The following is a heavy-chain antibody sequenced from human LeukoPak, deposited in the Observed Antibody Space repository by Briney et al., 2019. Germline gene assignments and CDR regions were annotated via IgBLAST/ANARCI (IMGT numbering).Heavy chain of an antibody. J-gene: IGHJ4*02. CDR1: GFTFDDYA. CDR2: LRYDGSNK. CDR3: AKSAVRGLPVLGN. Sequence: GGSLRLSCAASGFTFDDYAMHWVRQAPGKGLEWVAFLRYDGSNKFYADSVKGRFTISRDNSKNTLYLQINSLRVEDTAVYYCAKSAVRGLPVLGNWGQGTLVTVSS. V-gene: IGHV3-30*02. D-gene: IGHD2-21*02.